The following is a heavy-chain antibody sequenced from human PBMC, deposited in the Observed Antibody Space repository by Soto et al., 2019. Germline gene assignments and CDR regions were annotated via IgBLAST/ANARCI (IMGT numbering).Heavy chain of an antibody. J-gene: IGHJ5*02. V-gene: IGHV3-23*01. CDR3: AKENDCVGVRCYSSDWFDP. CDR1: GFTFTSYA. CDR2: ISESGGDT. D-gene: IGHD2-15*01. Sequence: XGSLILSSADSGFTFTSYAMSWVRQAPGKGLEWVSSISESGGDTYYPDSAKGRFTISRDNSKNTLYLQLNSLRAEDTAVYYCAKENDCVGVRCYSSDWFDPWGQG.